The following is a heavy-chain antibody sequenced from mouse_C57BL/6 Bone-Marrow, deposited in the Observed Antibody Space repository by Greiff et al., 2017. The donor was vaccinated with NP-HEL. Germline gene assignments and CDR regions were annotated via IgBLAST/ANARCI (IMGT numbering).Heavy chain of an antibody. CDR2: INYDGSST. CDR3: AREGGLRRRTYAMDY. V-gene: IGHV5-16*01. D-gene: IGHD2-4*01. J-gene: IGHJ4*01. CDR1: GFTFSDYS. Sequence: EVKLVESEGGLVQPGSSMKLSCTASGFTFSDYSMAWVRQVPEKGLEWVANINYDGSSTYYLDSLKSRFIISRDNAKNILYLQMSSLKSEATATYYCAREGGLRRRTYAMDYWGQGTSVTVSS.